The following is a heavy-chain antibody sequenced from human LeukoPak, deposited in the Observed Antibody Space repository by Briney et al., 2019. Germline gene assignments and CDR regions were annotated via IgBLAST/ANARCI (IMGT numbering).Heavy chain of an antibody. CDR1: GFTLSDYY. J-gene: IGHJ6*02. D-gene: IGHD2-2*01. Sequence: PGGSLRLPCAASGFTLSDYYMSWIRQAPGKGLEWVSYISSSGSTIYYADSVKGRFTISRDNAKNSLYLQMNSLRAEDTAVYYCARGQLPPNYYYYGMDVWGQGTTVTVSS. CDR3: ARGQLPPNYYYYGMDV. V-gene: IGHV3-11*01. CDR2: ISSSGSTI.